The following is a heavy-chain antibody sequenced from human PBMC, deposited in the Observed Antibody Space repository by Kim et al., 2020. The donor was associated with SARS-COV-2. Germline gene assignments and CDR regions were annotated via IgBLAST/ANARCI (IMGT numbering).Heavy chain of an antibody. D-gene: IGHD3-3*01. Sequence: SETLSLTCAVYGGSFSGYYWSWIRQPPGKGLEWIGEINHSGSTNYNPSLKSRVTISLDTSKNQFSLKLSSVTAADTAVYYCARGRDFWSGYSISGYYYYYMDVWGKGTTVTVSS. CDR3: ARGRDFWSGYSISGYYYYYMDV. CDR1: GGSFSGYY. V-gene: IGHV4-34*01. CDR2: INHSGST. J-gene: IGHJ6*03.